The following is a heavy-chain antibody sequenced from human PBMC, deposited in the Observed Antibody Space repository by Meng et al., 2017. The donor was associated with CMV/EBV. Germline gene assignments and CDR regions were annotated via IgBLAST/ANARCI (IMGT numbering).Heavy chain of an antibody. J-gene: IGHJ4*02. CDR3: AKDVGRNWNLVTY. D-gene: IGHD1-7*01. Sequence: VQLLVSGGGLVQPGGSLGHSFAASGFTFSSYAMSWVRQAPGKGLEWVSAISGSGGSTYYADSVKGRFTISRDNSKNTLYLQMNSLRAEDTAVYYCAKDVGRNWNLVTYWGQGTLVTVSS. CDR1: GFTFSSYA. CDR2: ISGSGGST. V-gene: IGHV3-23*01.